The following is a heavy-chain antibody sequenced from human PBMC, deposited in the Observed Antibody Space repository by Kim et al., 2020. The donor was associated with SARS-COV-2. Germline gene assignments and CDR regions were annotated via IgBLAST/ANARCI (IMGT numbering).Heavy chain of an antibody. CDR3: AKVVLARGDNPMDY. Sequence: GGSLRLSCAASGFTVQNFAMNWVRQAPGKGLEWVSSFSGRGGDTYYADSVRGRFTISRDNSKNTVYLQMNSLRAEDTAVYYCAKVVLARGDNPMDYWGQGTLVTVSS. CDR2: FSGRGGDT. CDR1: GFTVQNFA. D-gene: IGHD3-10*01. J-gene: IGHJ4*02. V-gene: IGHV3-23*01.